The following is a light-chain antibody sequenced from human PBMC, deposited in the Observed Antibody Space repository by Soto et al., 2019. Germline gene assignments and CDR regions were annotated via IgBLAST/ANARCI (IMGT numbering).Light chain of an antibody. J-gene: IGKJ3*01. CDR2: GAS. Sequence: EMVLTQSPGTLSLSPGERATLSCRASQSVSSSYLAWYQQKPGQAPRLLIYGASSRATGIPDRFSGSGSGTDFTLTISRLESEDFAVYYCQQYGSSPPFTFGPGTKVDNK. CDR1: QSVSSSY. V-gene: IGKV3-20*01. CDR3: QQYGSSPPFT.